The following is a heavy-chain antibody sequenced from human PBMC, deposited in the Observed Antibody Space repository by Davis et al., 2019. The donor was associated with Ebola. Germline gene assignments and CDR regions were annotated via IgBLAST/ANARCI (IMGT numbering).Heavy chain of an antibody. Sequence: MPSETLSLTCAVYGGSFSGYYWSWIRQPPGKGLEWIGEINHSGSTNYNPSLKSRVTMSADTSKNQVSLKLSSVTAADMAVYYCVRSVTMIRGVIPWFDPWGQGTLVAVSS. CDR1: GGSFSGYY. D-gene: IGHD3-10*01. J-gene: IGHJ5*01. V-gene: IGHV4-34*01. CDR2: INHSGST. CDR3: VRSVTMIRGVIPWFDP.